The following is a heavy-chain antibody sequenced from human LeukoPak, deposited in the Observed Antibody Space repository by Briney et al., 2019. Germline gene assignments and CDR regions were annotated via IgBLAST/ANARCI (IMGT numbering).Heavy chain of an antibody. Sequence: GGSLRLSCTASGFTFGDYLMSWFRQTPGKGLEWIGFISGGTTEYAASVKGRFTISRDDSTSIAYLQMNSLTTEDTAVYYCSRGSGWLSVYWGQGTLVTVSS. V-gene: IGHV3-49*03. CDR2: ISGGTT. D-gene: IGHD6-19*01. CDR1: GFTFGDYL. CDR3: SRGSGWLSVY. J-gene: IGHJ4*02.